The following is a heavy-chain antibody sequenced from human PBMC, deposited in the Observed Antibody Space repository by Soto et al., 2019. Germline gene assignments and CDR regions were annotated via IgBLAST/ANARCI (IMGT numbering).Heavy chain of an antibody. V-gene: IGHV4-59*01. CDR2: IYYSGSA. J-gene: IGHJ2*01. CDR3: ARGGSSWSGAWYFDL. CDR1: GGSISHYY. Sequence: SETLSLTCTVSGGSISHYYWSWIRQPPGKGLEWIGYIYYSGSANYSPSLKSRVIISVDTSKNQFSLKLSSVTAADTAVYFCARGGSSWSGAWYFDLWGRGTLVTVSS. D-gene: IGHD6-13*01.